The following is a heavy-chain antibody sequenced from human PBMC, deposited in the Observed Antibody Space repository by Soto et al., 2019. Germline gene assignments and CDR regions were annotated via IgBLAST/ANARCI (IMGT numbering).Heavy chain of an antibody. CDR1: GLTFDDYA. J-gene: IGHJ4*02. CDR2: ISWNSGSI. V-gene: IGHV3-9*01. Sequence: EVQLVESGGGLVQPGRSLRLSCAASGLTFDDYAMHWVRQAPGKGLEWVSGISWNSGSIGYADSVKGRFTISRDNAKNSLYLQRTSLRAEDTALYYCAKDRGLVLSFYFDYWGQGTLVTVSS. CDR3: AKDRGLVLSFYFDY. D-gene: IGHD6-19*01.